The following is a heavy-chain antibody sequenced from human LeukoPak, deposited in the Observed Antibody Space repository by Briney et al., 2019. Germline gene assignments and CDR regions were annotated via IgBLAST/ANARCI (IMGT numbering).Heavy chain of an antibody. D-gene: IGHD6-13*01. J-gene: IGHJ4*02. V-gene: IGHV3-33*01. CDR1: GFTFSGYG. CDR3: ARDRAAAYFDY. CDR2: IWYDGSNK. Sequence: PGGSLRLSCAASGFTFSGYGMHWVRQAPGKGLEWVAVIWYDGSNKYYADSVKGRFTISRDNSKNTLYLQMNSLRAEDTAVYYCARDRAAAYFDYWGQGTLVTVSS.